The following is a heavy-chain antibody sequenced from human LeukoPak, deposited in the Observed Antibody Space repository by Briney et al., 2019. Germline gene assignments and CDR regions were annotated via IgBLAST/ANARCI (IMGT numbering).Heavy chain of an antibody. Sequence: PGGSLRLSCAASGFTFNNYAMSWVRQAPGKGLEWVSAISGSGGTTYYADSVKGRFTFSRDNSKNTLYLHMNSPRAEDTAVYYCARVGDTYGDVDGFGYWGQGTLVTVSS. CDR3: ARVGDTYGDVDGFGY. V-gene: IGHV3-23*01. J-gene: IGHJ4*02. CDR2: ISGSGGTT. D-gene: IGHD5-18*01. CDR1: GFTFNNYA.